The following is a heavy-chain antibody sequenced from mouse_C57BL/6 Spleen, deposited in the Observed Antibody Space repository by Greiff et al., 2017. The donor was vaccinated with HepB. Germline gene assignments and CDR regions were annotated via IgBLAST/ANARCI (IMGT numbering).Heavy chain of an antibody. Sequence: QVQLQQPGAELVKPGASVKLSCKASGYTFTSYWMHWVKQRPGQGLEWIGMIHPNSGSTNYNEKFKSKATLTVDKSSSTAYMQLSSLTSEDSAVYYGAITTAGPWYFDVWGTGTTVTVSS. D-gene: IGHD1-2*01. CDR2: IHPNSGST. CDR3: AITTAGPWYFDV. V-gene: IGHV1-64*01. CDR1: GYTFTSYW. J-gene: IGHJ1*03.